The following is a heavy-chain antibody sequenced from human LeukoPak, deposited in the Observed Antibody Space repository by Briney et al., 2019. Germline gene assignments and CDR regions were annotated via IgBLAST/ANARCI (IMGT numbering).Heavy chain of an antibody. D-gene: IGHD3-22*01. J-gene: IGHJ6*03. Sequence: PGGSLRLSCAASGFTFSSYAMHWVRQAPGKGLEYVSAISSNGGSTYYANSVKGRFTISRDNSKNTLYLQMGSLRAEDMAVYYCARDAYYDSSGYDYYYYYMDVWGKGTTVTVSS. CDR1: GFTFSSYA. V-gene: IGHV3-64*01. CDR3: ARDAYYDSSGYDYYYYYMDV. CDR2: ISSNGGST.